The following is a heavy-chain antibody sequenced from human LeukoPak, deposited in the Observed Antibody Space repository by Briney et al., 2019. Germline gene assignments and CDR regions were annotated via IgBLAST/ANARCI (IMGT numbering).Heavy chain of an antibody. CDR3: AKDHFPRRVGYNGGESDY. CDR1: GFTFSSYG. D-gene: IGHD5-24*01. Sequence: GGSLRLSCAASGFTFSSYGMSWVRQAPGKGLEWVSSISSSSSYIYYADSVKGRFTISRDNAKNSLYLQMNSLRVEDTAVYYCAKDHFPRRVGYNGGESDYWGQGTLVTISS. CDR2: ISSSSSYI. V-gene: IGHV3-21*04. J-gene: IGHJ4*02.